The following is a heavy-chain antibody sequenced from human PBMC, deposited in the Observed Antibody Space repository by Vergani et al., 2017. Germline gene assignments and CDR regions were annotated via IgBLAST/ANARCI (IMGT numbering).Heavy chain of an antibody. V-gene: IGHV4-59*01. CDR1: GGSISSYY. J-gene: IGHJ5*02. Sequence: QVQLQESGPGLVKPSETLSLTCTVSGGSISSYYWSWIRQPPGKGLEWIGYIYYSGSTNYNPSLKSQVTISVDTSKNQFSLKLSSVTAADTAVYYCARAGPYSSSPWGWFDPWGQGTLVTVSS. CDR2: IYYSGST. D-gene: IGHD6-6*01. CDR3: ARAGPYSSSPWGWFDP.